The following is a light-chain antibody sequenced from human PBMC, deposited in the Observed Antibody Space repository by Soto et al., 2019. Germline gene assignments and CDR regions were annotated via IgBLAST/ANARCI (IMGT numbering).Light chain of an antibody. CDR3: LQTYTTLTWT. CDR1: QSISNY. V-gene: IGKV1-39*01. J-gene: IGKJ1*01. CDR2: AAS. Sequence: DLKMTQSPSSLSASVGDRVTITCRASQSISNYLQWYQQKPSQAPKLLVYAASSLHSGVPSRFSGSGSGTDFTLTISSLQPEDFATYYCLQTYTTLTWTFGQGTKVEI.